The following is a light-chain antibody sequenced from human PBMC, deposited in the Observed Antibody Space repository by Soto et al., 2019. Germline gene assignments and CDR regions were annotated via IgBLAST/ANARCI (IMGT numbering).Light chain of an antibody. V-gene: IGLV2-14*01. J-gene: IGLJ1*01. CDR1: SSDVGGYNS. CDR2: EVS. Sequence: QSALTQPASVSGSPGQSITISCTGTSSDVGGYNSVSWYQHHPGKAPKLMIYEVSNRPSGVSNRFSGSKSGNTASLTISGLQAEDEADYYCSSYTSISTYVFGTGTKVTVL. CDR3: SSYTSISTYV.